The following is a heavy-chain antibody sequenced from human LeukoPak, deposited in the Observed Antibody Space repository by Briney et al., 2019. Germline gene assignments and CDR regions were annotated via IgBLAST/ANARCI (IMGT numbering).Heavy chain of an antibody. V-gene: IGHV3-7*04. Sequence: GGSLRLSCAASGFTFSNYWMSWVRQAPGKGLKWVANIKEDGSEKYYADSVKGRFTISRDNAKNSLNLQMNSLRAEDKAVYYCAREGLWVGLDSGKTRQAYWESWGQGTMVTVSS. D-gene: IGHD2-21*01. CDR1: GFTFSNYW. J-gene: IGHJ3*01. CDR3: AREGLWVGLDSGKTRQAYWES. CDR2: IKEDGSEK.